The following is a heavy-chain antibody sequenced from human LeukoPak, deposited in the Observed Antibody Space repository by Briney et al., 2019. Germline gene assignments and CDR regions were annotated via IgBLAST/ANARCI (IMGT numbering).Heavy chain of an antibody. V-gene: IGHV1-2*02. D-gene: IGHD3-22*01. CDR1: GYTFTGYY. CDR3: ARPSHYYDSSGYHDY. J-gene: IGHJ4*02. CDR2: INPNSGGT. Sequence: GASVKVSCKASGYTFTGYYMHWVRQAPGQGLEWMGWINPNSGGTNYAQKFQGRVTMTRDTSISTAYTELSRLRSDDTAVYYCARPSHYYDSSGYHDYWGQGTLVTVSS.